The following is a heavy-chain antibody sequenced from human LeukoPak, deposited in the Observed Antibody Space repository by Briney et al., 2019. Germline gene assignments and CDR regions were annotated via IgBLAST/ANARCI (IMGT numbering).Heavy chain of an antibody. CDR2: IKSDGSST. Sequence: GGSLRLSCAASGFTFSDYWMHWVRQAPGKGLVWVSCIKSDGSSTNYADSVKGRFTISRDNAKNTLYLQMNSLRAEDTAVYYCARDWGTYFDYWGQGTLVTVSS. CDR1: GFTFSDYW. J-gene: IGHJ4*02. D-gene: IGHD7-27*01. CDR3: ARDWGTYFDY. V-gene: IGHV3-74*01.